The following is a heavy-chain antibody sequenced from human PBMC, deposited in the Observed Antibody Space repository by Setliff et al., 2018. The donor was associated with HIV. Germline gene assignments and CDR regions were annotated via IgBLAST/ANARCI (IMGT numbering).Heavy chain of an antibody. Sequence: SETLSLTCAVSGYSLSSDYYWGWIRQPPGKGLEWIASIYHSGSTYYNPSLKSRVIISVDTSKNQFSLKLNSVTAADTAAYYCTRGLGDQWLGSGDIDQYRYMDVWGTATTVTVSS. CDR1: GYSLSSDYY. CDR3: TRGLGDQWLGSGDIDQYRYMDV. V-gene: IGHV4-38-2*01. CDR2: IYHSGST. D-gene: IGHD6-19*01. J-gene: IGHJ6*03.